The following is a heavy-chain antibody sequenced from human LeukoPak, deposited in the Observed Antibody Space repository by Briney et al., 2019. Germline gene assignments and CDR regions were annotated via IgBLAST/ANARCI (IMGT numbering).Heavy chain of an antibody. Sequence: PSETLSLTCAVSGGSISSGDYYWSWIRQPPGKGLEWIGYFYYSGSTYYNPSLKSRVTISIDTSKNQFSLKLSSVTAADTAVYYCARPYYYDSRIDPWGQGTLVTVSS. CDR2: FYYSGST. J-gene: IGHJ5*02. D-gene: IGHD3-22*01. CDR3: ARPYYYDSRIDP. V-gene: IGHV4-30-4*01. CDR1: GGSISSGDYY.